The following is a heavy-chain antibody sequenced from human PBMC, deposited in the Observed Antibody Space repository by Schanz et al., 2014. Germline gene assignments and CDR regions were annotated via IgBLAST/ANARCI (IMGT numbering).Heavy chain of an antibody. CDR2: ISAYNGNT. CDR1: GYTFTSYG. D-gene: IGHD3-9*01. Sequence: QVQLVQSGAEVKKPGASVKVSCKASGYTFTSYGISWVRQAPGQGLEWMGWISAYNGNTNYAQKLQGRVTMTADTSTSTAYMELSGLRSEDTAVYYCARVQDDILTGSEYYYGMDVWGQGTTVTVSS. V-gene: IGHV1-18*01. CDR3: ARVQDDILTGSEYYYGMDV. J-gene: IGHJ6*02.